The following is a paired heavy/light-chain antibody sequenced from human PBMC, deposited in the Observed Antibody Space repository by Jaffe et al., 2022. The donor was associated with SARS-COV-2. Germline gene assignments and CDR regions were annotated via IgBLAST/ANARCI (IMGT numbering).Heavy chain of an antibody. CDR3: ARIGSVLQWFGESDRYDY. CDR1: GLTFNSYT. Sequence: EVQLVESGGGLVKPGGSLRLSCVASGLTFNSYTMHWVRRSPGKGLEWVASISSSGSLKYYADSVQGRFTISRDNVKKSLSLQMKRLTAEDTGVYYCARIGSVLQWFGESDRYDYWGQGTQVTVSS. J-gene: IGHJ4*02. CDR2: ISSSGSLK. V-gene: IGHV3-21*01. D-gene: IGHD3-10*01.
Light chain of an antibody. Sequence: DVVMTQSPLSLPVTLGQPASISCRSSQSLVYSDGNIYLSWYQQRPGQSPRRLIYKVSDRDSGVPDRFTGSGSGTDFTLKISRVEAEDVGIYYCMQGTHWPPYTFGLGTKLEIK. CDR3: MQGTHWPPYT. V-gene: IGKV2-30*01. CDR2: KVS. J-gene: IGKJ2*01. CDR1: QSLVYSDGNIY.